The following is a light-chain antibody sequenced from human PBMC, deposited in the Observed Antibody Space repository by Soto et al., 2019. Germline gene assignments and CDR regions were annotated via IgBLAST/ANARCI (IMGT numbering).Light chain of an antibody. CDR1: SSNIGNNY. CDR2: DSD. J-gene: IGLJ2*01. Sequence: QSALTQPPSVSAAPGQRVTVSCSGSSSNIGNNYVSWYQQLPGTAPKLLIYDSDRRPSGIPDRFSGSKSGTSATLGITGLQTGDEADYYCGTWDNSLSAVVFGGVTQLTVL. V-gene: IGLV1-51*01. CDR3: GTWDNSLSAVV.